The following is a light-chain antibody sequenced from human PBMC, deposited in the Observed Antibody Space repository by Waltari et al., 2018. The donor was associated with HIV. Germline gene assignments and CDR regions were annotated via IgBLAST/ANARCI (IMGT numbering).Light chain of an antibody. Sequence: QSVLTQPPSASGNPGQRVTISCSGSRSDIGSNPLQSYQQHPGAAPTVRIYSRHPRPSGVPDRFSGSKSGTSSSLAISVLQSEDEADYYCAAWDDNRNGWVFGGGTKLTVL. CDR3: AAWDDNRNGWV. J-gene: IGLJ3*02. V-gene: IGLV1-44*01. CDR2: SRH. CDR1: RSDIGSNP.